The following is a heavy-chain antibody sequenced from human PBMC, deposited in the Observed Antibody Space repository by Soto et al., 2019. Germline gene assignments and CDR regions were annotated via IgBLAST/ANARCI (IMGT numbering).Heavy chain of an antibody. J-gene: IGHJ6*02. V-gene: IGHV1-69*13. Sequence: SVKVSCKASGGTFSSYAISWVRQAPEQGLEWMGGFIPIFGTANYAQKFQGRVTITADESTSTAYMELSSLRSEDTAVYYCARGRYYDSSGYYYGPGYYYGMDVWGQGTTVTVSS. D-gene: IGHD3-22*01. CDR3: ARGRYYDSSGYYYGPGYYYGMDV. CDR2: FIPIFGTA. CDR1: GGTFSSYA.